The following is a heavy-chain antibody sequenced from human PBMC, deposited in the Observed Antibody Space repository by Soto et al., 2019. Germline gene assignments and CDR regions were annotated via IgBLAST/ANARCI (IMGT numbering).Heavy chain of an antibody. CDR3: ERDPPRYFTSSPEGAGL. Sequence: QVQLVQSGTEVKKPGASVKVSCKASGYTFTDSHIHWVRQASGQGLEWLGWINPKTGGTNYPQKFQGRTTMTRDTSMSTAYMELTNLTSDDTAVYYCERDPPRYFTSSPEGAGLWGQGALVTVSS. J-gene: IGHJ4*02. V-gene: IGHV1-2*02. CDR2: INPKTGGT. D-gene: IGHD2-21*01. CDR1: GYTFTDSH.